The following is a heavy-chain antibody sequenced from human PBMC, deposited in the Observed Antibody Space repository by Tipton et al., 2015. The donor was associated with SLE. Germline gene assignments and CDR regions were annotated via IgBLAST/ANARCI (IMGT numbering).Heavy chain of an antibody. J-gene: IGHJ3*01. CDR3: ASAAYSSSSDGFDV. D-gene: IGHD6-6*01. CDR1: GDYIRSYS. Sequence: TLSLTCTVSGDYIRSYSRSWIRQPAGKGLEWIGRMYTSGATNYNPSLTSRVSMSVDTSKKQFSLNLSLVTAADTAVYYCASAAYSSSSDGFDVWGQGTMVTVTS. V-gene: IGHV4-4*07. CDR2: MYTSGAT.